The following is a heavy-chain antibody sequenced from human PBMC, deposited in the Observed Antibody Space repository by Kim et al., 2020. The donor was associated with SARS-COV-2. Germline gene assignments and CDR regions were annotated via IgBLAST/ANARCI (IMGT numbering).Heavy chain of an antibody. J-gene: IGHJ6*02. CDR2: IIPIFGTA. V-gene: IGHV1-69*13. CDR3: ARSGLYYYGSGTVPYYYYGMDV. Sequence: SVKVSYKASGGTFSSYAISWVRQAPGQGLEWMGGIIPIFGTANYAQKFQGRVTITADESTSTAYMELSSLRSEDTAVYYCARSGLYYYGSGTVPYYYYGMDVWGQGTTVTVSS. D-gene: IGHD3-10*01. CDR1: GGTFSSYA.